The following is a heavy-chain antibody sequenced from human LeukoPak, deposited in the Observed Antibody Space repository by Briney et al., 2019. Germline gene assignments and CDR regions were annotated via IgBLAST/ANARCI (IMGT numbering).Heavy chain of an antibody. CDR1: GFTFSAYN. Sequence: TTGGSLRLSCAASGFTFSAYNMNWVRQAPGKGLEWVSSISSRGNYIYYTDSVKGRFTISRDNTKNSLYLQMNSLRAEDTAVYYCARDYYDSGTYYYDAFDIWGQGTMVTVSS. CDR2: ISSRGNYI. CDR3: ARDYYDSGTYYYDAFDI. D-gene: IGHD3-10*01. J-gene: IGHJ3*02. V-gene: IGHV3-21*01.